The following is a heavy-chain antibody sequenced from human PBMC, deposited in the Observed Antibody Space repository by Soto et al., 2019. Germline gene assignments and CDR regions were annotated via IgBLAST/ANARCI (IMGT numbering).Heavy chain of an antibody. D-gene: IGHD5-12*01. V-gene: IGHV3-23*01. CDR2: ISSSGGDT. J-gene: IGHJ4*02. Sequence: EVQLLESGGGLVPPGGSLRLSCAASGFAFSTYAMSWVRQAPGKGLEWVSGISSSGGDTFYADSVKGRLTISRDNSKKTLWLQMNSLRAEDTAIYYCAKDHGYTGYDLGYYCDHWGQGTLVTVSS. CDR1: GFAFSTYA. CDR3: AKDHGYTGYDLGYYCDH.